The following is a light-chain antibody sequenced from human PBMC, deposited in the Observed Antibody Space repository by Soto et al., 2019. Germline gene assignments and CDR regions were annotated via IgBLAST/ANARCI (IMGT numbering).Light chain of an antibody. CDR1: QSVLYSSNNKNY. CDR2: WAS. V-gene: IGKV4-1*01. CDR3: QQSYTTPPT. Sequence: DIVMTQSPDSLAVSVGERATINCKSSQSVLYSSNNKNYLAWYQQKAGQPPKVLIYWASTRESGVPDRFSGSGSGTDFTLTISSLQAEDVAVYYCQQSYTTPPTFGQGTKLEIK. J-gene: IGKJ2*01.